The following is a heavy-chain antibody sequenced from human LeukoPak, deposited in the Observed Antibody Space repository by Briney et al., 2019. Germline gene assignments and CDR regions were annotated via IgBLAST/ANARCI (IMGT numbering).Heavy chain of an antibody. Sequence: PGGSLRLSCAASGFTFSSYGMHWVRQAPGKGLEWVAVISYDGSNKYYADSVKGRFTISRDNSKNTLYLQMNSLRAEDTAVYYCAREVESGVMDVWGQGTTVTVSS. D-gene: IGHD6-25*01. V-gene: IGHV3-30*03. CDR3: AREVESGVMDV. CDR2: ISYDGSNK. CDR1: GFTFSSYG. J-gene: IGHJ6*02.